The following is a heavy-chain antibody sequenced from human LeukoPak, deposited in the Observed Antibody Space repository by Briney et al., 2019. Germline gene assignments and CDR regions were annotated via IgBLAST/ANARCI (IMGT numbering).Heavy chain of an antibody. V-gene: IGHV4-38-2*02. CDR1: GYSISSGYY. CDR2: IYSSGST. Sequence: SETLSLTCTVSGYSISSGYYWGWIRQPPGKGPEWIGRIYSSGSTNYNPSLKSRVTISLDTSKNQFSLKLSSVTAADTAVYYRARQYSDILTGYHRGELYWYFDLWGRGTLVTVSS. J-gene: IGHJ2*01. D-gene: IGHD3-9*01. CDR3: ARQYSDILTGYHRGELYWYFDL.